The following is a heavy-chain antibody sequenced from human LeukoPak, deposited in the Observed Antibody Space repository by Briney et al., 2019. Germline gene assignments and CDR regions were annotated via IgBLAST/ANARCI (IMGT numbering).Heavy chain of an antibody. J-gene: IGHJ4*02. CDR1: GFTVSSNY. V-gene: IGHV3-66*01. Sequence: AGGSLRLSCAASGFTVSSNYMSWVRQAPGKGLEWVSVIYSGGTTYYADSVKGRFTISRDNSKNTLYLQMNSLRAEDTAVYYCARELRYCSGGTCYKSFDYWGQGTLATVSS. D-gene: IGHD2-15*01. CDR3: ARELRYCSGGTCYKSFDY. CDR2: IYSGGTT.